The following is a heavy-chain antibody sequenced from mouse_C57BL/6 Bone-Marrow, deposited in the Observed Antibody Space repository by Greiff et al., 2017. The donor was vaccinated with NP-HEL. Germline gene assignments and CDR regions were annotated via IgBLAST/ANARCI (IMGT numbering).Heavy chain of an antibody. CDR2: FHPYNDDT. J-gene: IGHJ1*03. CDR1: GYTFTTYP. V-gene: IGHV1-47*01. Sequence: QVQLQQSGAELVKPGASVKMSCKASGYTFTTYPIEWMKQTHGKSLEWIGNFHPYNDDTKYNEKFKGKATLTVEKSSSTFYLELSRLTSDDSAVYYCARPYYGYDDWYFDVWGTGTTVTVSS. CDR3: ARPYYGYDDWYFDV. D-gene: IGHD2-9*01.